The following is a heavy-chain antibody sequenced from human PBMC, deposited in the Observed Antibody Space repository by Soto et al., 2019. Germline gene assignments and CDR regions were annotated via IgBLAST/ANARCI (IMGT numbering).Heavy chain of an antibody. CDR1: GFTFSSYA. CDR3: AREPRPYSSSWYWFDP. D-gene: IGHD6-13*01. Sequence: GGSLRLSCAASGFTFSSYAMHWVRQAPGKGLEWVAVISYDGSNKYYADSVKGRFTISRDNSKNTLYLQMNSLRAEDTAVYYCAREPRPYSSSWYWFDPWGQGTLVTVSP. J-gene: IGHJ5*02. CDR2: ISYDGSNK. V-gene: IGHV3-30-3*01.